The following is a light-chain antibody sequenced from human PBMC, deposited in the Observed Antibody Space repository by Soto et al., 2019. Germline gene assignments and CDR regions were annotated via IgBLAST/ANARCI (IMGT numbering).Light chain of an antibody. Sequence: DVVVTQSALSLPVTLGQPASISCRSSQSLVHSDGIAYFSWFQQRPGRSPRRLIYKVSNRDSGVPARFSGSGSGTDFALKISRVEAEDVGVYCMQGTHCPIPFGQVTRLAIK. CDR3: MQGTHCPIP. V-gene: IGKV2-30*02. CDR2: KVS. J-gene: IGKJ5*01. CDR1: QSLVHSDGIAY.